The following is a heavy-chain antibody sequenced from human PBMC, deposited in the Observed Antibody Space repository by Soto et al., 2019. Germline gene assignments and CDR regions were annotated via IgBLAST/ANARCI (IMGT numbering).Heavy chain of an antibody. CDR1: GGSISSGGYY. CDR3: ARDSPRGHLVAGFDP. J-gene: IGHJ5*02. CDR2: IYYSGST. Sequence: KPSETLSLTCTVSGGSISSGGYYWSWIRQHPGKGLEWIGYIYYSGSTYYNPSLKSRVTISVDTSKNQFSLKLSSVAAADTAVYYCARDSPRGHLVAGFDPWGQGTLVTVSS. D-gene: IGHD6-13*01. V-gene: IGHV4-31*03.